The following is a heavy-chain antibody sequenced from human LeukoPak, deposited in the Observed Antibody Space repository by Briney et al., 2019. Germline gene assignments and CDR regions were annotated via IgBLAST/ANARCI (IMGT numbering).Heavy chain of an antibody. CDR1: GLTFRSYA. V-gene: IGHV3-23*01. CDR3: ARAVGATEFDY. J-gene: IGHJ4*02. Sequence: GGSLRLSCAASGLTFRSYALSWVRQAPGKGLEWVSVISGSGGGTYNADSVKGRFTISRDNSKNTLYLQMSNLRAEDTAVYYCARAVGATEFDYWGQGTLVTVSS. CDR2: ISGSGGGT. D-gene: IGHD1-26*01.